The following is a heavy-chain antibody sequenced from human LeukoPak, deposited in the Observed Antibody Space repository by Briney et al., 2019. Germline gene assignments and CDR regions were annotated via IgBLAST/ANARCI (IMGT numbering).Heavy chain of an antibody. V-gene: IGHV4-4*07. Sequence: PSETLSLTCTVSGGSISSYYWSWIRQPAGKGLEWIGRSHTSGSTNYNPSLESRVTMSVDTSRNQFSLKLSSVTAADTAVYYCARVPSDSYGWFDPWGQGTLVTVSS. D-gene: IGHD2-21*02. J-gene: IGHJ5*02. CDR3: ARVPSDSYGWFDP. CDR2: SHTSGST. CDR1: GGSISSYY.